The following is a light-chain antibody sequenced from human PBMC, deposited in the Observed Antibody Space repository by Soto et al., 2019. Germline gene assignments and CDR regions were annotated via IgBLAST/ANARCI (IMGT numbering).Light chain of an antibody. Sequence: DIVMTQSPLSLPVTPGEPASISCRSSQSLLHSNGYNFLDWYLQKPGQSPQLLIYLGSNRASGVPDRFSGSGSGTDFTLRISTVEAEDVGIYYCMQALQTPYTFCQGTKLEIK. V-gene: IGKV2-28*01. J-gene: IGKJ2*01. CDR1: QSLLHSNGYNF. CDR3: MQALQTPYT. CDR2: LGS.